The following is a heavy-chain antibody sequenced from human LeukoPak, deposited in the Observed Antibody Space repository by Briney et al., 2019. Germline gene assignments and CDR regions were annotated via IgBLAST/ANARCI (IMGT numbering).Heavy chain of an antibody. D-gene: IGHD3-16*01. CDR2: ISSSSSTI. V-gene: IGHV3-48*02. Sequence: GGSLRLSCAASGFSISSYSMNWVRQAPGKGLEWVSYISSSSSTIYYADSVKGRFTISRDNAKNSLYLQMNSMRDEDTAVYYWARSRRLGGLTHYWGERPLVTVSS. J-gene: IGHJ4*02. CDR1: GFSISSYS. CDR3: ARSRRLGGLTHY.